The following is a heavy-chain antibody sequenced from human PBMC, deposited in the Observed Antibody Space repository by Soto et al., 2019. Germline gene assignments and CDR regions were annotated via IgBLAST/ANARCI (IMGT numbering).Heavy chain of an antibody. CDR2: IKQDGSEK. D-gene: IGHD3-3*01. CDR1: GFTFSSYW. V-gene: IGHV3-7*01. Sequence: GGSLRLSCAASGFTFSSYWMSWVRQAPGKGLEWVSNIKQDGSEKYYVDSVKGRFTISRDNAKNSLYLQMNSLRAEDTAVYYCASSFWSGYYIVYWGQGTLVTVSS. CDR3: ASSFWSGYYIVY. J-gene: IGHJ4*02.